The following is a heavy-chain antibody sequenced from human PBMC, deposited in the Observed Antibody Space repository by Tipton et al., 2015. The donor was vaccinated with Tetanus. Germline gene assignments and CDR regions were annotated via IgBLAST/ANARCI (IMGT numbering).Heavy chain of an antibody. CDR1: GYTFTSFG. Sequence: QVQLVQSGPEVKKPGASVKVSCKASGYTFTSFGINWVRQAPGQGLEWMGWINTDKGSTNHAQNLQGRVIMTTDTSTLTAYMELRSLRADDTAVYYCARGGTMDYWGQGTLGAVSA. J-gene: IGHJ4*02. D-gene: IGHD1-1*01. CDR2: INTDKGST. V-gene: IGHV1-18*01. CDR3: ARGGTMDY.